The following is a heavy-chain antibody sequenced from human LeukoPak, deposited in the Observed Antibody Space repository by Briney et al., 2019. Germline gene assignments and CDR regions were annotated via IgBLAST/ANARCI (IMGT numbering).Heavy chain of an antibody. CDR3: PRTLAAGHFDY. D-gene: IGHD6-13*01. CDR1: GGSISGYY. V-gene: IGHV4-59*08. J-gene: IGHJ4*02. Sequence: SETLSLTCTVSGGSISGYYWSWIRQPPGKGLEWIAYIHSSGSPNYNPSLKSRVTLSVDTSKNQFSLKLTSVTAADTAVYFCPRTLAAGHFDYWGQGTLVTVSS. CDR2: IHSSGSP.